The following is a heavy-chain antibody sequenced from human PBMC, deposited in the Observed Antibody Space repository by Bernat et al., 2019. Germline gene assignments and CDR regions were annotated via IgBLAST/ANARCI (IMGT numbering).Heavy chain of an antibody. Sequence: EVQLVESGGGLVQPGGSLRLSCAASGFTFSSYAMSWVRQAPGKGLEWVSGIGRSGTNTYYADSVEGRFTISRDNSKNTVYLQMNSLRADDTAVYYCAKVLTGYYYYMDVWGKGTTVTVSS. V-gene: IGHV3-23*04. CDR3: AKVLTGYYYYMDV. CDR2: IGRSGTNT. J-gene: IGHJ6*03. CDR1: GFTFSSYA.